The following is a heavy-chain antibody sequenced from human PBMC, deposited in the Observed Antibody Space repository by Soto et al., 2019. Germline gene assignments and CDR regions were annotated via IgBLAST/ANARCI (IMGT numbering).Heavy chain of an antibody. V-gene: IGHV4-34*01. Sequence: PSETLSLTCAVYGGSFSGYYWSWIRQPPGKGLEWIGEINHSGSTNYNPSLKSRVTISVDTSKNQFSLKLSSVTAADTAVYYCARGPVFGVVPIRYGTRWFDPWGQGTLVTVSS. CDR1: GGSFSGYY. J-gene: IGHJ5*02. CDR2: INHSGST. CDR3: ARGPVFGVVPIRYGTRWFDP. D-gene: IGHD3-3*01.